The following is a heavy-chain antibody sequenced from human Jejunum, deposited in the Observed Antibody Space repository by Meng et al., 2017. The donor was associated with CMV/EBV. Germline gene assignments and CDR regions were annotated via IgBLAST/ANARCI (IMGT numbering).Heavy chain of an antibody. D-gene: IGHD2-2*01. J-gene: IGHJ4*02. CDR1: GFLFNDYG. Sequence: SGFLFNDYGMNWVRQAPGKGLEWVSGINWDAAERGYAASVKGRFTISRDNPKNSLYLQMDSLRDEDTALYFCVRSRQYRTSFDYWGQGTLVTVSS. CDR2: INWDAAER. CDR3: VRSRQYRTSFDY. V-gene: IGHV3-20*03.